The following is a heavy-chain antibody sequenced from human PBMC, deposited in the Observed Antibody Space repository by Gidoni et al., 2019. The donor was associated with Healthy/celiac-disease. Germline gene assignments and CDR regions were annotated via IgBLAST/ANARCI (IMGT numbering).Heavy chain of an antibody. V-gene: IGHV3-64D*06. CDR2: ISSNGGRT. Sequence: EVQLVESGGGLVQPGGSLRLSCSASGFTFSSYAMHWVRQAPGKGLEYVSAISSNGGRTYYADSVKGRFTISRDNSKNTLYLQMSSLRAEDTAVYYCVKETYYYDSSGYYPFDYWGQGTLVTVSS. J-gene: IGHJ4*02. CDR1: GFTFSSYA. CDR3: VKETYYYDSSGYYPFDY. D-gene: IGHD3-22*01.